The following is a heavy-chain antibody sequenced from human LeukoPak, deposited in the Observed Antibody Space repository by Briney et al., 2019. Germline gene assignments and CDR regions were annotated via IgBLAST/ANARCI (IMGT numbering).Heavy chain of an antibody. Sequence: ASETLSLTCTVSGGSISSGSYYWSWSRQPAGKGLGWIGRIYTSGSTNYNPSLKSRVTISVDTSKNQFSLKLSSVTAADTAVYYCARSPYDFWSGKYYYYYLDVWGKGTTVTVSS. D-gene: IGHD3-3*01. CDR2: IYTSGST. CDR1: GGSISSGSYY. CDR3: ARSPYDFWSGKYYYYYLDV. V-gene: IGHV4-61*02. J-gene: IGHJ6*03.